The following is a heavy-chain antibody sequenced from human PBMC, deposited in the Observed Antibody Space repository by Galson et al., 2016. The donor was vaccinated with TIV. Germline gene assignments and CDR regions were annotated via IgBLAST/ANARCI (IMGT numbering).Heavy chain of an antibody. J-gene: IGHJ4*02. D-gene: IGHD6-13*01. CDR2: FDPQDGET. CDR3: TTDFSWYEKTVMGPSTDDY. V-gene: IGHV1-24*01. CDR1: GFSLTELS. Sequence: SVKVSCKVSGFSLTELSIHWVRQTPEKGLEWMGGFDPQDGETIYSQKFQGRITMTEDTSTDTAYMVLSRLRADDTAVYYCTTDFSWYEKTVMGPSTDDYWGQGTLVTVSS.